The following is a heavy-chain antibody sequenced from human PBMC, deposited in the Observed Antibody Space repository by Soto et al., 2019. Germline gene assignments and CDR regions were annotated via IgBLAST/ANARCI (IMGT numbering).Heavy chain of an antibody. Sequence: SVKVSCKASGCTFSGYAISWVRQAPGQGLEWMGGINPSFGTANYAQKFQGRVTITADESTSTAYMDLSSLRSEDTAVYYCARDREYSSPPRDYYGMDVWGQGTTVTVSS. D-gene: IGHD6-6*01. J-gene: IGHJ6*02. CDR2: INPSFGTA. CDR1: GCTFSGYA. V-gene: IGHV1-69*13. CDR3: ARDREYSSPPRDYYGMDV.